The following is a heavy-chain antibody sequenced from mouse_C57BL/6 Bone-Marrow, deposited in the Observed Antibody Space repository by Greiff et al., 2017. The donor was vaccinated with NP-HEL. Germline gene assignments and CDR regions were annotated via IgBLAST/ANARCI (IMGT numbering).Heavy chain of an antibody. V-gene: IGHV1-72*01. CDR3: ARNYYDSRGWYFDV. CDR1: GYTFTSYW. Sequence: QVQLQQPGADLVKPGASVKLSCKASGYTFTSYWMHWVKQRPGRGLEWIGRIDPNSGGTKFNEKFKTKATLTADKPSSTAYMQLSSLTSEDSAVYYCARNYYDSRGWYFDVWGTGTTVTVSS. J-gene: IGHJ1*03. D-gene: IGHD1-1*01. CDR2: IDPNSGGT.